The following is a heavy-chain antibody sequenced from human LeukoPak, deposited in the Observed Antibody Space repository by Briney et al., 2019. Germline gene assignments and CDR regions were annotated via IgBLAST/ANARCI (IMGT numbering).Heavy chain of an antibody. Sequence: GGSLRLSCVASGFTFSSYWMTWVRQAPGKGLEWVVNIKTDGSLTYYVDSVKGRFTISRDNAKNSLYLQMNSLRAEDTAVYYCARDLNWETYWGQGTLVSVSS. D-gene: IGHD7-27*01. CDR1: GFTFSSYW. CDR3: ARDLNWETY. V-gene: IGHV3-7*01. CDR2: IKTDGSLT. J-gene: IGHJ4*02.